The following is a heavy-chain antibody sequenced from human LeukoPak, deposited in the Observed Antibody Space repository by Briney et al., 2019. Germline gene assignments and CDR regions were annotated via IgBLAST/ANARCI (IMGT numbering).Heavy chain of an antibody. V-gene: IGHV1-69*01. CDR1: GGTFSSYA. CDR2: IIPIFGTA. J-gene: IGHJ4*02. Sequence: GASVKVSCKASGGTFSSYAISWVRQAPGQGLEWMGGIIPIFGTANYAQKFQGRVTITADESTSTAYMELSNLRSEDTAVYYCATGPTGDYGDYDFDYWGQGTLVTVSS. D-gene: IGHD4-17*01. CDR3: ATGPTGDYGDYDFDY.